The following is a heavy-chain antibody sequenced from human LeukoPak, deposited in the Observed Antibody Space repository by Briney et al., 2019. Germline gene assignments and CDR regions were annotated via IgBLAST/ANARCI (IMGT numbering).Heavy chain of an antibody. Sequence: GGSLRLSCAASGFTFSSYWMHWVRQAPGKGLVWVSRINSDGSSTSYADSVKGRFTISRDNAKNTLYLQMNGLRAEDTAVYYCARDNTMIAKGFDYWGQGTLVTVSS. D-gene: IGHD3-22*01. CDR3: ARDNTMIAKGFDY. J-gene: IGHJ4*02. CDR2: INSDGSST. V-gene: IGHV3-74*01. CDR1: GFTFSSYW.